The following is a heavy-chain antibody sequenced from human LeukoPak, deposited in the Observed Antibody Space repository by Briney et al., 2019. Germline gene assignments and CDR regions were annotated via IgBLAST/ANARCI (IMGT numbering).Heavy chain of an antibody. CDR1: GFTFSNYA. CDR2: IWYDGRTT. Sequence: GGSLRLSCAASGFTFSNYAMHWVRQPPGKGLEWVAVIWYDGRTTAYEDSVKGRFTFSRDTSNDTMYLQMNSLRAGDTAIYFCVKLALPYSSSGDYFDSWGRGTLVTVSS. CDR3: VKLALPYSSSGDYFDS. V-gene: IGHV3-33*03. D-gene: IGHD1-26*01. J-gene: IGHJ4*02.